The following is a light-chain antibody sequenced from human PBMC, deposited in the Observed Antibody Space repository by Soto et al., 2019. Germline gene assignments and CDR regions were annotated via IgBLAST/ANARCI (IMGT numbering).Light chain of an antibody. CDR2: LNSDGSH. CDR3: QTWGTGIAV. Sequence: QPVLTQSPSASASLGASVKLTGTLSSGHGSYAIAWHQQQPEKGPRYLMKLNSDGSHSKGDGIPDRFSGSSSGAERYLTISSLQSEDEADYYCQTWGTGIAVFGGGTQLTVL. V-gene: IGLV4-69*01. CDR1: SGHGSYA. J-gene: IGLJ7*01.